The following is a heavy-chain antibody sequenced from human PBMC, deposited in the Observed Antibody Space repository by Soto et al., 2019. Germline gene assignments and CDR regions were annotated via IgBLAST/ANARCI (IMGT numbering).Heavy chain of an antibody. D-gene: IGHD3-3*01. J-gene: IGHJ6*03. CDR1: WDTTSGYI. Sequence: PVNLYRKGFWDTTSGYIVGRSRQPHEKGLEWMGRIIPILGIANYAQKFQGRVTITADKSTSTAYMELSSLRSEDTAVYYCARDKPLRFLEWSHYYYYYYMDVWGKGTTVTVSS. CDR2: IIPILGIA. V-gene: IGHV1-69*04. CDR3: ARDKPLRFLEWSHYYYYYYMDV.